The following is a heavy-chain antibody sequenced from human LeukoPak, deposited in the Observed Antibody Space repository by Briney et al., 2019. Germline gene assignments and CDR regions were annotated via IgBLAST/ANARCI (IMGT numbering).Heavy chain of an antibody. Sequence: ASVKVSCKASGYTFTSYGISWVRQAPGQGLEWMGWISAYNGNTNYAQKLQGRVTMTTDTSTSTAYMELRSLRSDDTAVYYCARDTVFWYCSGGSCYSNGMDVWGQGTTVTVSS. CDR1: GYTFTSYG. D-gene: IGHD2-15*01. CDR2: ISAYNGNT. J-gene: IGHJ6*02. CDR3: ARDTVFWYCSGGSCYSNGMDV. V-gene: IGHV1-18*01.